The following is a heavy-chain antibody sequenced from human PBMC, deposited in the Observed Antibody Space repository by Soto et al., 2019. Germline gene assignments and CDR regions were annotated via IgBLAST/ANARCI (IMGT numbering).Heavy chain of an antibody. Sequence: VGSLRLSCIASGFSLTRYWMSWVRQTPGKGLEWVAKINEDGTKRDYMESVEGRFTISRDNAKNSLSLQMNSLRADDTAVYYCTRWDGRCSGGSCFFDSWGQGTLVTVS. CDR1: GFSLTRYW. J-gene: IGHJ4*02. V-gene: IGHV3-7*01. D-gene: IGHD2-15*01. CDR3: TRWDGRCSGGSCFFDS. CDR2: INEDGTKR.